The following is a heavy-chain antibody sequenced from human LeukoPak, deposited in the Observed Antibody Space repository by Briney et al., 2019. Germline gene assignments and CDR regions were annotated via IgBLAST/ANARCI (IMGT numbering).Heavy chain of an antibody. V-gene: IGHV1-69*04. Sequence: GASVKVSCKASGDNFSSYVFTWVRQAPGQGLEWMGRIIPILDVANFAQKFKGRVSITADKSTNTAHLELSNLRSEDTAVYYCARDSDWGGSYNWFDPWGQGTLVTVSS. J-gene: IGHJ5*02. CDR1: GDNFSSYV. D-gene: IGHD3-16*01. CDR3: ARDSDWGGSYNWFDP. CDR2: IIPILDVA.